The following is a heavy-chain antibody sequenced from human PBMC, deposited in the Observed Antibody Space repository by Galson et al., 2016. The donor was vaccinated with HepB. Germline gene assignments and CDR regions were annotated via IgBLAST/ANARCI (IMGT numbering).Heavy chain of an antibody. D-gene: IGHD4-11*01. CDR3: ARRPHDYTNILDAFDI. V-gene: IGHV1-3*01. CDR1: GYIFTSHA. J-gene: IGHJ3*02. CDR2: INGGYGDT. Sequence: SVKVSCKASGYIFTSHAIHWVRQAPGQGLEWMGWINGGYGDTKYSQKFQDRVTITRDRSATTAYMEVTSLRFADTAVYYCARRPHDYTNILDAFDICGQGTVVTVSS.